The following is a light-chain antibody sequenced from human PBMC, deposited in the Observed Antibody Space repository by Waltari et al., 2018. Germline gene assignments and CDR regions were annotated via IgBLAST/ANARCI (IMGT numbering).Light chain of an antibody. CDR3: VAWDDTLSGMV. J-gene: IGLJ3*02. Sequence: SCSGSSSNIGGNIVNWYRQVPGTAPKLLIHSNGLRPSGVPDRFSGSKSGTSASLAISGLQSEDEADYYCVAWDDTLSGMVFGGGTKLTVL. V-gene: IGLV1-44*01. CDR2: SNG. CDR1: SSNIGGNI.